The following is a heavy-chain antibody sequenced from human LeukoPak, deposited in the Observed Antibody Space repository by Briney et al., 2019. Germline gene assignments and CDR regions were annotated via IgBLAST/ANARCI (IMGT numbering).Heavy chain of an antibody. CDR3: ARGFRNGPFDC. CDR1: GFTFDDYG. D-gene: IGHD2-8*01. J-gene: IGHJ4*02. CDR2: INRNGDST. Sequence: GGSLRLSCEASGFTFDDYGMSWVRQLPGKGLEWVSGINRNGDSTDYAGSVKGRFTISRDNAKNSHLLQINSLRVEDTALYYCARGFRNGPFDCWGQGTLVTVSS. V-gene: IGHV3-20*04.